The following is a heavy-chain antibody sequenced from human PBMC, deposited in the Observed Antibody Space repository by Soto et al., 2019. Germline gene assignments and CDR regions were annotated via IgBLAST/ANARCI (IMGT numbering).Heavy chain of an antibody. J-gene: IGHJ6*02. V-gene: IGHV3-48*03. CDR2: ITTSGSST. CDR1: GFTFSNYE. Sequence: VQLVESGGGLVQPGGSPRLSCAASGFTFSNYEMNWFRQAPGKGLEWVSYITTSGSSTYYADSVKGRFTISRDNAKNSLSLQMNSLRAEDTAVYYCARDGYCSGGSCYEYYGMDVWGQGTTVTVSS. D-gene: IGHD2-15*01. CDR3: ARDGYCSGGSCYEYYGMDV.